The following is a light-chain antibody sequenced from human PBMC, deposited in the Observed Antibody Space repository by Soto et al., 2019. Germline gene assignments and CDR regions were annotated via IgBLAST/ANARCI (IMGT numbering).Light chain of an antibody. CDR3: QQANSFPALT. J-gene: IGKJ4*01. CDR1: QGISSW. Sequence: DIQMTQSPSSVSAAVGDIVTISSLARQGISSWLAWYQQKPGKAPKLLIYAASSLQSGVPSRFSGSGSGTDFTLTISRLQPEDFATYYCQQANSFPALTFGGGTKVDIK. V-gene: IGKV1-12*01. CDR2: AAS.